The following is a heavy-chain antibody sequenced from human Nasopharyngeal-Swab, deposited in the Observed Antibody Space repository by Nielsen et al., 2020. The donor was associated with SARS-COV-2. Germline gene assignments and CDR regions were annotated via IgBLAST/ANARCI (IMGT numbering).Heavy chain of an antibody. CDR3: ARVHTSYDFWSGYSARYYYYGMDV. D-gene: IGHD3-3*01. J-gene: IGHJ6*02. CDR2: ISAYNGNT. Sequence: ASVKVSCKASGYTFTSYGISWVRQAPGQGLEWMGWISAYNGNTNYAQKLQGRVTMTTDTSTSTAYMELRSLRSDDTAVYYCARVHTSYDFWSGYSARYYYYGMDVWGQGTTVTVSS. CDR1: GYTFTSYG. V-gene: IGHV1-18*01.